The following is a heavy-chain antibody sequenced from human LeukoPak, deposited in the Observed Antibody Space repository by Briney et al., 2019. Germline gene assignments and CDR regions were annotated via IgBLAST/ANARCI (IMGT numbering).Heavy chain of an antibody. J-gene: IGHJ2*01. Sequence: GGSLRLSCAGSGFTFSGYEMNWVRQAPGKGLEWLSYVSTTGDIRHYADSVTGRFTISRDNAEDALHLQMNSLRVEDTAIYYCARYSRWGTGNWYFDLWGRGTLVTVSS. CDR2: VSTTGDIR. D-gene: IGHD6-6*01. V-gene: IGHV3-48*03. CDR1: GFTFSGYE. CDR3: ARYSRWGTGNWYFDL.